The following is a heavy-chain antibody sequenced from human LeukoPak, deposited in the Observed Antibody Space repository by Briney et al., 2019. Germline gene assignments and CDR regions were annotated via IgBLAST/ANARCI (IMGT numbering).Heavy chain of an antibody. D-gene: IGHD6-19*01. CDR2: INSDGSST. CDR1: GFTFSSYW. V-gene: IGHV3-74*01. CDR3: ARGGLVRSFDY. Sequence: PVGSLRLSCAASGFTFSSYWMHWVRQAPGKGLVWVSRINSDGSSTSYADSVKGRFTISRDNAKNTLYLQMNSLRAEDTAVYYCARGGLVRSFDYWGQGTLVTVSS. J-gene: IGHJ4*02.